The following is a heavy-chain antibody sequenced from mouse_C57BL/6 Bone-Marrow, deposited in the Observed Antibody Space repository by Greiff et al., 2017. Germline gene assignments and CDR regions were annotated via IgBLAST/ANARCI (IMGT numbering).Heavy chain of an antibody. CDR2: ISCGSSNN. CDR1: GFTFSDSG. Sequence: EVHLVESGGGLVKPGGSLKLSCAASGFTFSDSGMHWVRQAPEKGLEWVAYISCGSSNNYYAVTVKGRFTISRDNAQHTLFLHMTSLRSEGTAMYCCARPRGLLLFAYWGQGTLGTVSA. V-gene: IGHV5-17*01. D-gene: IGHD2-3*01. CDR3: ARPRGLLLFAY. J-gene: IGHJ3*01.